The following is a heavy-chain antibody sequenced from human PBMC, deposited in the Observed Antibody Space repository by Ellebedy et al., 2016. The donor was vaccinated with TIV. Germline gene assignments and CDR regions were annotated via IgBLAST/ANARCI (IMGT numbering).Heavy chain of an antibody. CDR1: GFNFRRYW. J-gene: IGHJ5*02. Sequence: GESLKISCAASGFNFRRYWMTWVRQAPGKGLEWVAKIRQEGDEIYYVEAVKGRFTISRDNAKNSLFLQMNSLGVEYTAVYYCARRASYGDYAVQVNPWFDPWGQGTLVTVSS. D-gene: IGHD4-17*01. CDR2: IRQEGDEI. V-gene: IGHV3-7*01. CDR3: ARRASYGDYAVQVNPWFDP.